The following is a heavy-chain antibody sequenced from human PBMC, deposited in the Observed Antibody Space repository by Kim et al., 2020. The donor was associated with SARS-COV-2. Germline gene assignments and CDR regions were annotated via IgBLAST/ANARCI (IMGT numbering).Heavy chain of an antibody. V-gene: IGHV4-34*01. CDR2: INHSGST. Sequence: SETLSLTCAVYGGSFSGYYWSWIRQPPGKGLEWIGEINHSGSTNYNPSLKSRVTISVDTSKNQFSLKLSSVTAADTAVYYCARAGIVATTRQTGGYYYYGMDVWGQGTTVTVSS. CDR3: ARAGIVATTRQTGGYYYYGMDV. D-gene: IGHD5-12*01. CDR1: GGSFSGYY. J-gene: IGHJ6*02.